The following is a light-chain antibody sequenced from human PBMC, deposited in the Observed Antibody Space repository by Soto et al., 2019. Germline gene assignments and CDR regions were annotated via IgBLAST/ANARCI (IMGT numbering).Light chain of an antibody. CDR1: SSDVGGYNY. CDR2: GVS. V-gene: IGLV2-11*01. CDR3: CSYAGSYTWV. Sequence: QSALTQPRSVSGSPGQSVTISCTGTSSDVGGYNYVSWYQQHPGKAPKLMIYGVSKGPSGVPDRFSGSKSGNTASLTISGLQAEDEADYYCCSYAGSYTWVFGGGTSSPS. J-gene: IGLJ3*02.